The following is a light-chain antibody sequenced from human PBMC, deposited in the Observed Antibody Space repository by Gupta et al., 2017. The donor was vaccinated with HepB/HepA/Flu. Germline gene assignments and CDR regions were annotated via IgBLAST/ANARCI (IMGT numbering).Light chain of an antibody. CDR2: DVS. V-gene: IGLV2-14*03. J-gene: IGLJ1*01. CDR3: SSYTSSGTYV. Sequence: QFALTQPASVSGSPGQSITISCTGTSSDVGGYNYVSWNQQHPDRAPKLMIYDVSNRPSGVSNRFSGSKSGNTASLTISGLQAEDEADYYCSSYTSSGTYVFGTGTKVTVL. CDR1: SSDVGGYNY.